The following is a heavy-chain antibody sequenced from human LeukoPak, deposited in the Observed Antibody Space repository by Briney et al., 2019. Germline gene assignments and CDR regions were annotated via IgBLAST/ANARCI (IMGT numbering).Heavy chain of an antibody. CDR2: ISYDRSNK. V-gene: IGHV3-30*03. CDR1: GFTFSSYG. CDR3: ARVGRQLGQPFDY. D-gene: IGHD6-6*01. J-gene: IGHJ4*02. Sequence: PGGSLRLSCAASGFTFSSYGMHWVRQAPGKGLEWVAVISYDRSNKYYADSVKGRFIISRDNAKNSLFLQMNSLRAEDTAVYYCARVGRQLGQPFDYWGQGTLVTVSS.